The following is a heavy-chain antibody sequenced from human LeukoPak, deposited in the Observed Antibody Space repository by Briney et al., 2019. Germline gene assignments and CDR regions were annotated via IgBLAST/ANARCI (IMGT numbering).Heavy chain of an antibody. CDR1: GGSISSHY. CDR3: ARGLRSVVVVPAATYFDY. Sequence: PSETLSLTCTVSGGSISSHYWSWIRQPPGKGLEWIGYIYYSGSTNYNPSLKSRVTISVDTSKNQFSLKLSSVTAADTAVYYCARGLRSVVVVPAATYFDYWGQGTLVTVSS. D-gene: IGHD2-2*01. J-gene: IGHJ4*02. CDR2: IYYSGST. V-gene: IGHV4-59*11.